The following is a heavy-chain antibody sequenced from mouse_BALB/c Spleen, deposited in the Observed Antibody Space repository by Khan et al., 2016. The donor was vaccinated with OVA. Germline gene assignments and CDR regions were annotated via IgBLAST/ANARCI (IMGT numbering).Heavy chain of an antibody. CDR2: ISNGGGST. J-gene: IGHJ4*01. D-gene: IGHD2-14*01. V-gene: IGHV5-12-2*01. CDR1: GFTFRSYT. CDR3: AAPAYESYCYVMDY. Sequence: EVELVESGGGLVQPGGSLKLSCAASGFTFRSYTMSWFRQTPEKRLEWVAFISNGGGSTYYPDTVKGRYTISRDNAMATLYLQMSSLKSEDTAIYYCAAPAYESYCYVMDYWGQGTSVTVSS.